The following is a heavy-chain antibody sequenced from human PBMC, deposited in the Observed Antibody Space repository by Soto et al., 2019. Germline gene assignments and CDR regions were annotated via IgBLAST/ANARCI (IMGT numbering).Heavy chain of an antibody. CDR2: INAGNGNT. Sequence: ASVKVSCKASGYTFTSYGISWVRQAPGQRLEWMGWINAGNGNTKYAQKFQGRVTITRDTSASTAYMELSSLRSEDTAIYYCARDLAVPALLYYYAMDVWGQGTTVTVSS. V-gene: IGHV1-3*01. CDR1: GYTFTSYG. D-gene: IGHD6-19*01. CDR3: ARDLAVPALLYYYAMDV. J-gene: IGHJ6*02.